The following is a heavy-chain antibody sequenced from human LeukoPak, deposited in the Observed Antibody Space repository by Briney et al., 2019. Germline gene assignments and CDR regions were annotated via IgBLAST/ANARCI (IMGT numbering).Heavy chain of an antibody. Sequence: GGSLRLSCAASGFAFSSYAMSWVRQAPGKGLEWVSSISGTGGRTYYADSVKGRFTISRDNSKNTLDLQMNSLRAEDTAVYYCAGVVLRYFDPTIYYYYGMDVWGQGTTVTVSS. J-gene: IGHJ6*02. D-gene: IGHD3-9*01. V-gene: IGHV3-23*01. CDR2: ISGTGGRT. CDR1: GFAFSSYA. CDR3: AGVVLRYFDPTIYYYYGMDV.